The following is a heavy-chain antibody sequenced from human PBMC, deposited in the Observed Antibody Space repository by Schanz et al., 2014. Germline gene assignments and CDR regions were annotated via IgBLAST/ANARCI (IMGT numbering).Heavy chain of an antibody. CDR1: GDTFSKYN. CDR3: ARDQSPYTNSSDVRYFDY. D-gene: IGHD6-6*01. CDR2: INGYNGHT. V-gene: IGHV1-18*04. Sequence: QVQLVQSGAEVKKPGSSVKVSCQAFGDTFSKYNIMWVRQVPGQGLEWLGWINGYNGHTLYAQKFQGRVTMTTDTSTSTSYMELTSLRFDDTAVYYCARDQSPYTNSSDVRYFDYWGQGSLVTVSS. J-gene: IGHJ4*02.